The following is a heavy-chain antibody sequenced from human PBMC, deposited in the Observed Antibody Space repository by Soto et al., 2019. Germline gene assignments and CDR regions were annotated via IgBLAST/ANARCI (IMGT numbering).Heavy chain of an antibody. J-gene: IGHJ3*02. CDR1: GFTFSSYE. V-gene: IGHV3-48*03. D-gene: IGHD3-10*01. CDR2: ISSSGTTT. CDR3: ASRSGGGGAFDI. Sequence: EVPLVESGGGLVQPGGSLRLSCAASGFTFSSYEMNWVRQAPGKGREWVSYISSSGTTTYYAESVRGRFTISRDNAKKSLYLQLNSLRAGEMAVYCCASRSGGGGAFDIWGQGTMVTVSS.